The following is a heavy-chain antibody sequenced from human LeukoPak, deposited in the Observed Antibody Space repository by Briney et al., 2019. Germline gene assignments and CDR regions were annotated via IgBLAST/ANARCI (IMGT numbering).Heavy chain of an antibody. V-gene: IGHV3-21*01. CDR3: ASGSYSRFDY. J-gene: IGHJ4*02. CDR2: ISTSSTYI. CDR1: GFTFNGYS. D-gene: IGHD1-26*01. Sequence: PGGSLRLSCAASGFTFNGYSMNWVRQAPGEGLEWVSSISTSSTYIYYADSVKGRFTISRDNAKNSLYLQMNSLRAEDTAVYYCASGSYSRFDYWGQGTVVTVSS.